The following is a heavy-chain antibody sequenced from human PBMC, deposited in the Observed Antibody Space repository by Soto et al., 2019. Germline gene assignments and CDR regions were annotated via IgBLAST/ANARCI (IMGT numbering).Heavy chain of an antibody. D-gene: IGHD3-10*01. J-gene: IGHJ4*02. V-gene: IGHV1-2*02. Sequence: QVQLVQSGAEVKKPGASVKVSCNAPGYTFTGYYMHWVRQAPGQGLEWMGWINPNSGDTNYAQRFQGRVTMTRDTSISTAYMELSSLRSDDTAVYYGVRAHYYGSSGTYPDYWGQGTLVTVSS. CDR2: INPNSGDT. CDR3: VRAHYYGSSGTYPDY. CDR1: GYTFTGYY.